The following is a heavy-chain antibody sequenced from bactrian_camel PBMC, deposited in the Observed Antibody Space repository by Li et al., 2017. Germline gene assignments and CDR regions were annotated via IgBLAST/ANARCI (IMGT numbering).Heavy chain of an antibody. J-gene: IGHJ4*01. Sequence: HVQLVESGGGSVQAGNSLTLSCAASGLVYPFWSMAWFRQAPGKEREGVARIDSAGSTNYADSMKGRFTISVEKDRRTMHLQMNSLKPEDTAMYYCEADESGGSFYCSNRRTFEYWGQGTQVTVS. D-gene: IGHD2*01. CDR1: GLVYPFWS. CDR3: EADESGGSFYCSNRRTFEY. V-gene: IGHV3S53*01. CDR2: IDSAGST.